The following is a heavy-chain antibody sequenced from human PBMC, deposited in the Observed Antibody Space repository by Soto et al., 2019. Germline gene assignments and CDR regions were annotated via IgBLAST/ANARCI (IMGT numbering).Heavy chain of an antibody. Sequence: APVPFSPNASGFTFSNYGLNCHREAHGQGLEWMGWVSAHNGHTNYAQNLQGRVSMTTDTSTSTSYMELRGLIFDDTAVYYFASGSWSVTAKYFFYYYAMDVWGQGTTGTVAS. D-gene: IGHD3-3*01. J-gene: IGHJ6*02. CDR3: ASGSWSVTAKYFFYYYAMDV. CDR2: VSAHNGHT. CDR1: GFTFSNYG. V-gene: IGHV1-18*01.